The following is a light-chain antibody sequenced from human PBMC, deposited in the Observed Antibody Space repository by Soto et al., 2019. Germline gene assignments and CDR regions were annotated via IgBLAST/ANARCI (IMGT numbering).Light chain of an antibody. CDR2: WSS. J-gene: IGKJ3*01. CDR3: QEYFYTFS. Sequence: DVVMTQSPDSLAVSLGERATINCKSSQSVLSSSNNKNYLAWYQQKPGHPPTLLIYWSSTRESGVPDRFSGSGSGTDFTRPISSLQAENVAVYYCQEYFYTFSVGPGTKVEIK. V-gene: IGKV4-1*01. CDR1: QSVLSSSNNKNY.